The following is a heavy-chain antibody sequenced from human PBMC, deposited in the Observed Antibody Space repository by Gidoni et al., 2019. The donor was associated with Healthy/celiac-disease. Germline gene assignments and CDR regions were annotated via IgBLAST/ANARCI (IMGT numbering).Heavy chain of an antibody. CDR3: ARSRNDFWSGYLPFDY. V-gene: IGHV1-46*01. CDR1: GYTFTSYY. CDR2: INPSGGST. J-gene: IGHJ4*02. D-gene: IGHD3-3*01. Sequence: QVQLVQSGAEVKKPGASVKVSCKASGYTFTSYYMHWVRQAPGQGLEWMGIINPSGGSTSYAQKFQGRVTMTRDTSTSTVYMELSSLRSEDTAVYYCARSRNDFWSGYLPFDYWGQGTLVTVSS.